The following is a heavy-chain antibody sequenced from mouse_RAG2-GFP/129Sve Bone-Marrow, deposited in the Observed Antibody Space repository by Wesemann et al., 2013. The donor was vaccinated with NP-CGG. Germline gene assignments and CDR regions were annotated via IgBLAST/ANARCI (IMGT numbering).Heavy chain of an antibody. Sequence: PGGSRKLSCAASGFTFSSFGMHWVRQAPEKGLEWVAYISSGSSTIYYADTVKGRFTISRDNPKNTLFLQMTSLRSEDTAMYYCARLDVFDYWGQGTTLTVSS. CDR2: ISSGSSTI. CDR1: GFTFSSFG. J-gene: IGHJ2*01. V-gene: IGHV5-17*02. CDR3: ARLDVFDY.